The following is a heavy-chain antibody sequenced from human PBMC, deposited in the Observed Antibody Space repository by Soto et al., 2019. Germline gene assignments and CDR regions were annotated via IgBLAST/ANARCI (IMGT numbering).Heavy chain of an antibody. CDR3: ARGGATLSWFDP. Sequence: QVQLQESGPGLVKPSQTLSLTCTVSGGSISSGGYYWSWIRQHPGKGLEWIGYIYYSGSNYYNPSLKSRVTISVDTSKNQFSLKLSAVTAADTAVYYCARGGATLSWFDPWGQGTLVTVSS. CDR1: GGSISSGGYY. CDR2: IYYSGSN. J-gene: IGHJ5*02. V-gene: IGHV4-31*03. D-gene: IGHD1-26*01.